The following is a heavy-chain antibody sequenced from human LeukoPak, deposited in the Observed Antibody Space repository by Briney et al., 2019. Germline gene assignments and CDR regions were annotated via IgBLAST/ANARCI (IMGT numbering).Heavy chain of an antibody. CDR2: IYYSGST. CDR3: ARGYYDFRSGYYTDYYYGMDV. CDR1: GGSISSGGYY. D-gene: IGHD3-3*01. Sequence: SETLSLTCTVSGGSISSGGYYWSWIRQHPGKGLEWIGYIYYSGSTYYNPSLKSRVTISVDTSKNQFSLKLSSVTAADTAVYYCARGYYDFRSGYYTDYYYGMDVWGHGTTVTVSS. J-gene: IGHJ6*02. V-gene: IGHV4-31*03.